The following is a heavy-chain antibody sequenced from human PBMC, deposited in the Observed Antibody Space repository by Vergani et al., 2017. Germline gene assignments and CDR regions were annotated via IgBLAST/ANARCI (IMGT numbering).Heavy chain of an antibody. D-gene: IGHD6-13*01. CDR3: AAPKGIAAAGPGAFDY. CDR2: INHSGST. CDR1: GGSFSGYY. Sequence: QVQLQQWGAGLLKPSETLSLTCAVYGGSFSGYYWSWIRQPPGKGLEWIGEINHSGSTNYNPSLKSRVTISVDTSKNQFSLKLSSVTAADTAVYYCAAPKGIAAAGPGAFDYWGQGTLVTVSS. J-gene: IGHJ4*02. V-gene: IGHV4-34*01.